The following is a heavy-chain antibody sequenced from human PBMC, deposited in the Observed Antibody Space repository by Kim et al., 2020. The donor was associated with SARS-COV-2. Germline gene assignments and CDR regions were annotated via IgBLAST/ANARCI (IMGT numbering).Heavy chain of an antibody. Sequence: YNPSLKSRVTLSVDTSKNKFSLKLSSVTAADTAVYYCARGGSTSWIHFDYWGQGALVTVSS. CDR3: ARGGSTSWIHFDY. V-gene: IGHV4-59*09. D-gene: IGHD2-2*01. J-gene: IGHJ4*02.